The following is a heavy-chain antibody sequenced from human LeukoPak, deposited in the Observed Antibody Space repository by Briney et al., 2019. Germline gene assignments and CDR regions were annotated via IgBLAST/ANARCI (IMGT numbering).Heavy chain of an antibody. Sequence: PGGSLRLSCAASGFTFSSYWMHWVRQAPGKGLVWVSRINPDGSTTNYADSVKGRFTISRDNAKNALYLQMNSLRADDTAVYYCASMYFSQYLQHWGQGTLVTVSS. V-gene: IGHV3-74*01. CDR2: INPDGSTT. CDR3: ASMYFSQYLQH. CDR1: GFTFSSYW. D-gene: IGHD2-8*01. J-gene: IGHJ1*01.